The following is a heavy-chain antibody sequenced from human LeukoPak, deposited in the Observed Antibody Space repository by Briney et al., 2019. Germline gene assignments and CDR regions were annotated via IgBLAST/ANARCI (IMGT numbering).Heavy chain of an antibody. Sequence: SETLSLTCTVSGASISTSNYYWGWIRQPPGKGLEWIGSFYYSGGTLYNPSLKSRVTISVDTSKNQFSLKLSSVTAADTALYYCAKLDYSSESNYNWYFDLWGRGTLVTVSS. D-gene: IGHD3-10*01. CDR1: GASISTSNYY. CDR3: AKLDYSSESNYNWYFDL. V-gene: IGHV4-39*01. CDR2: FYYSGGT. J-gene: IGHJ2*01.